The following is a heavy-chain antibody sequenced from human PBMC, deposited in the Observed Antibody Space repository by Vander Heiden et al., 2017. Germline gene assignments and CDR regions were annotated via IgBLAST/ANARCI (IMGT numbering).Heavy chain of an antibody. CDR2: ITHRSSYI. D-gene: IGHD2-2*01. J-gene: IGHJ4*02. CDR3: ATYPWGIQATKYDFDY. V-gene: IGHV3-21*01. Sequence: QAPGEGLEWVSSITHRSSYIYYADSVKGRFTISRDNAKNSLYLQMNSLRAEDTAVYYCATYPWGIQATKYDFDYWGQGTLVTVSS.